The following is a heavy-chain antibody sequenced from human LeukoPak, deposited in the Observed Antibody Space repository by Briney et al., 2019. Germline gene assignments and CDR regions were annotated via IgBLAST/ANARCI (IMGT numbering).Heavy chain of an antibody. CDR1: GFTFSSYW. CDR3: ARGETYYYHAMDV. CDR2: INSDGSTP. Sequence: GSLRLSCAASGFTFSSYWVHWVRQAPGKGLVWVSRINSDGSTPNYADSVKGRFTISRDNAKNTLYLEMNSLRAEDTAVYYCARGETYYYHAMDVWGQGTTVTVSS. J-gene: IGHJ6*02. V-gene: IGHV3-74*01.